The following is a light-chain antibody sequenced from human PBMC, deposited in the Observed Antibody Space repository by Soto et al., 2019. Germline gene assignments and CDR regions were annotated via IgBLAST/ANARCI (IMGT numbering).Light chain of an antibody. CDR3: VLYMGRGIWV. Sequence: QAVVTQEPSFSVSPGRTVTVTCGLSSGSVSTTYYPTWYQQTPGQAPRTLIYSTDTRSSGVPDRFSGSILGNKAALTITGAQADDESDYYCVLYMGRGIWVFGGGTKLTVL. CDR2: STD. V-gene: IGLV8-61*01. CDR1: SGSVSTTYY. J-gene: IGLJ3*02.